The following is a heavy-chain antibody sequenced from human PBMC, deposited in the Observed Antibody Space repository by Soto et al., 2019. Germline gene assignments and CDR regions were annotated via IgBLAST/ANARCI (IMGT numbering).Heavy chain of an antibody. V-gene: IGHV4-39*01. J-gene: IGHJ5*02. Sequence: SETLSLTCTVSGGSISSSSYYWGWIRQPPGKGLEWIGSIYYSGSTYYNPSLKSRVTISVDTSKNQFSLKLSSVTAADTAVYYCARTGRSYDLWSGYYSNWFDPWGQGTLVTVSS. CDR2: IYYSGST. CDR1: GGSISSSSYY. CDR3: ARTGRSYDLWSGYYSNWFDP. D-gene: IGHD3-3*01.